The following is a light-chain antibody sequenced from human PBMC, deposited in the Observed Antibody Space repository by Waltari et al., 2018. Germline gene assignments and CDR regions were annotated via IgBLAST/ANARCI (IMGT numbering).Light chain of an antibody. V-gene: IGKV1-17*01. CDR1: QGIGNY. CDR2: SAT. Sequence: DIQMTQSQSSLSAFVGDTVTITCRASQGIGNYLNWFKQKQGKAPTLLIYSATTLQSVVPSSVRGSGSGTEFTLTINSLQPEDFATYDCLQHNSYPLTFGGGTKVEIK. CDR3: LQHNSYPLT. J-gene: IGKJ4*01.